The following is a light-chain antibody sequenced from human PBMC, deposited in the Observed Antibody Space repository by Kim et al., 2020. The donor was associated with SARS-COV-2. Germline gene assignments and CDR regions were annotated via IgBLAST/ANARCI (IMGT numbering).Light chain of an antibody. Sequence: GVTIPCTGSSSNIGADYDVHWYQQLPGTAPKLLIHGNTNRPSGVPDRFSGSKSGTSASLAITGLQAEDEADYYCQSYDSSLSGWMFGGGTQLTVL. J-gene: IGLJ3*02. CDR1: SSNIGADYD. V-gene: IGLV1-40*01. CDR2: GNT. CDR3: QSYDSSLSGWM.